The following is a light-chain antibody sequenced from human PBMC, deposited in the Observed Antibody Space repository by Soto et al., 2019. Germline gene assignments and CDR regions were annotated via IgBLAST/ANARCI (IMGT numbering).Light chain of an antibody. CDR2: GAS. J-gene: IGKJ2*01. Sequence: DIVMTQSPATLSVSPGERATISCRASQNIYFNLARYQQKPGQAPRLLIYGASIRATGIPARFSGSGSGTEFTLTISSLQSEDFAVYYCQLYSNWLYTFGQGTKVDIK. V-gene: IGKV3-15*01. CDR3: QLYSNWLYT. CDR1: QNIYFN.